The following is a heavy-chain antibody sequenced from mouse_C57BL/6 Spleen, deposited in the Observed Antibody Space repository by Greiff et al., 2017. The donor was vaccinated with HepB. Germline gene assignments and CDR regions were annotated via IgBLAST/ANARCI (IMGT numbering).Heavy chain of an antibody. CDR3: TRELGYWYFDV. V-gene: IGHV5-9-1*02. CDR1: GFTFSSYA. D-gene: IGHD4-1*01. Sequence: EVKLMESGEGLVKPGGSLKLSCAASGFTFSSYAMSWVRQTPEKRLEWVAYISSGGDYIYYADTVKGRFTISRDNARNTLYLQMSSLKSEDTAMYYCTRELGYWYFDVWGTGTTVTVSS. J-gene: IGHJ1*03. CDR2: ISSGGDYI.